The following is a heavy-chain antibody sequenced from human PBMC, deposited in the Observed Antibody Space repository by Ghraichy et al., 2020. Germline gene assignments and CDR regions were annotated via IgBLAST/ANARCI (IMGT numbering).Heavy chain of an antibody. V-gene: IGHV3-21*01. CDR1: GFTFSSYS. Sequence: GGSLRLSCAASGFTFSSYSMNWVRQAPGKGLEWVSSISSSSSYIYYADSVKGRFTISRDNAKNSLYLQMNSLRAEDTAVYYCARSVAAAGPGALLFDYWGQGTLVTVSS. D-gene: IGHD6-13*01. CDR2: ISSSSSYI. J-gene: IGHJ4*02. CDR3: ARSVAAAGPGALLFDY.